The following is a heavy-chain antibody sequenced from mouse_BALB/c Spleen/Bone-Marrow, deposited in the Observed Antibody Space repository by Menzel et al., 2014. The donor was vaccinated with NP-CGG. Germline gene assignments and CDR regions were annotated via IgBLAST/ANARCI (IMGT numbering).Heavy chain of an antibody. D-gene: IGHD1-2*01. J-gene: IGHJ4*01. V-gene: IGHV5-17*02. CDR1: GFTFSSFG. CDR2: ISGGSSTI. CDR3: ARGVYGYVKYAMDY. Sequence: EVMLVESGGGLVQPGGSRKLSCAASGFTFSSFGMHWVRQAPEKGLEWVAYISGGSSTIYYADTVKGRFTISRDNPKNTLLLQMTSLRSEDTAMYYCARGVYGYVKYAMDYWGQGTSVTVSS.